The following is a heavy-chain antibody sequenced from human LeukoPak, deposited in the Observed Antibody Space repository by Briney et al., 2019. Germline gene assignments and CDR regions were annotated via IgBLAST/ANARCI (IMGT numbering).Heavy chain of an antibody. V-gene: IGHV4-39*01. CDR2: VNYGGPT. Sequence: SETLSLTCTVSGGSISSNNYYWNWIRQPPGKGLEWIGSVNYGGPTYYNPSLKSRVTISVDTSRNQFSLKLSSVTAADTSVYYCGRHDSGTYYRFDYWGQGSLVTVSS. J-gene: IGHJ4*02. D-gene: IGHD1-26*01. CDR3: GRHDSGTYYRFDY. CDR1: GGSISSNNYY.